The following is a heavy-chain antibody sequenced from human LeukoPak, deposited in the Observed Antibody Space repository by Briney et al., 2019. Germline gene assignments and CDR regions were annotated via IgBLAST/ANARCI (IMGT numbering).Heavy chain of an antibody. J-gene: IGHJ6*03. Sequence: GASVKVSCKASGYTFTSYGISWVRQAPGQGLEWMGWISAYNGNTNYAQKLQGRVTMTTDTSTSTAYMELSSLRSEDTAVYYCARPSELELTHSNYYYYMDVWGKGTTVTVSS. CDR1: GYTFTSYG. D-gene: IGHD1-7*01. CDR3: ARPSELELTHSNYYYYMDV. V-gene: IGHV1-18*01. CDR2: ISAYNGNT.